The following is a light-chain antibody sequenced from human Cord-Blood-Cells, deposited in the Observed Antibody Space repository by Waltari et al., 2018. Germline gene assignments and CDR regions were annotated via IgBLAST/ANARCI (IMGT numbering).Light chain of an antibody. CDR3: SSYTSSSTRV. CDR1: SSDVGGYNY. J-gene: IGLJ1*01. Sequence: QSALTQPASVSGSPGQSITISCTGTSSDVGGYNYVSWSQQHQGKAPKLMIYDVSNRPSGVANSFSGSKPGTTASLTISGLQAEDEADYYCSSYTSSSTRVFGTGTKVTVL. CDR2: DVS. V-gene: IGLV2-14*01.